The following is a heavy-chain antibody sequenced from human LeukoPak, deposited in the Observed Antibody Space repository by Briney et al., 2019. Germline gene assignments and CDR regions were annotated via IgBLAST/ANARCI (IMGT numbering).Heavy chain of an antibody. Sequence: GGSLKLSCAASGFTVSKNYMSWVRQAPGKGLEWVGRIKSKTDGGTTDHAEPVKGRFTISRDDSRNMLYLQMNSLKTEDTAVYYCTTSHRGVWGQGTMVTVSS. CDR2: IKSKTDGGTT. CDR3: TTSHRGV. V-gene: IGHV3-15*01. J-gene: IGHJ3*01. CDR1: GFTVSKNY.